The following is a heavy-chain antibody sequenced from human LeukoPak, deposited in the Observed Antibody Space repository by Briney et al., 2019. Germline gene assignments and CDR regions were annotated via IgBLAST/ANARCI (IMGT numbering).Heavy chain of an antibody. CDR3: TRDSCSSTSRSRPYSYGYY. V-gene: IGHV3-49*04. D-gene: IGHD2-2*01. J-gene: IGHJ4*02. Sequence: PGGSLRLSCTASGFTFGDYAMSWVRQAPGKGLEWVGFIRSKAYGGTTEYAASVKGRFTISRDDSKSIAYLQMNSLKTEDTAAYYCTRDSCSSTSRSRPYSYGYYWGQGTLVTVSS. CDR1: GFTFGDYA. CDR2: IRSKAYGGTT.